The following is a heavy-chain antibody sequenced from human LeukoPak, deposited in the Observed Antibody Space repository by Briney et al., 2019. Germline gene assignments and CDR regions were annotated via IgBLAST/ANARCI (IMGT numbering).Heavy chain of an antibody. CDR1: AGSISSYY. CDR2: IYFSGRT. J-gene: IGHJ5*02. CDR3: ARDQSSGSYFWFDP. D-gene: IGHD1-26*01. V-gene: IGHV4-59*01. Sequence: SETLSLTCSVSAGSISSYYWGWIRQRPGKGLEWSGYIYFSGRTNYKTSLKSRVTTSVDTSKNQFCLQLSSVNAAGTAVYYCARDQSSGSYFWFDPWGQGTLVTVSS.